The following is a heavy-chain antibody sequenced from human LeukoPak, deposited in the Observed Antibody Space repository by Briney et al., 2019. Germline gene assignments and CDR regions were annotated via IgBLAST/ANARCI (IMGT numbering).Heavy chain of an antibody. Sequence: SETLSLTCTVSGGSISSYYWSWIRQPPGKGLEWIGRIYYSGSTNYNPSLKSRVTISIDTSKNQFSLKLTSVVAADTAVYYCARRISGWPYFDYWGRGTLVTVSS. CDR3: ARRISGWPYFDY. CDR1: GGSISSYY. J-gene: IGHJ4*02. CDR2: IYYSGST. V-gene: IGHV4-59*08. D-gene: IGHD6-19*01.